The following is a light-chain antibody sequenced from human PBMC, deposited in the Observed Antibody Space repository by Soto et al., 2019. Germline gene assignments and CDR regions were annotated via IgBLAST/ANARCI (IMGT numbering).Light chain of an antibody. V-gene: IGKV3-20*01. CDR2: GAS. J-gene: IGKJ1*01. CDR3: QQYGSSAQT. CDR1: QSVSSSY. Sequence: EIVWTQSPGTLSLSPGERATLSCRASQSVSSSYLAWYQQKPGQALRLLIYGASSSSTGLRDRFSGSGSGTDFTLTISRMEPEDFAVYYCQQYGSSAQTFGQGPKVEIK.